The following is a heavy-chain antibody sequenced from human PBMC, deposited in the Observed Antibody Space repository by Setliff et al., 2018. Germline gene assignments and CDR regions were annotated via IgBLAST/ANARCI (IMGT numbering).Heavy chain of an antibody. J-gene: IGHJ4*02. CDR2: ISVYSGDA. Sequence: VASVKVSCKTSGYTFTTYGISWLRQAPGQGLEWMGWISVYSGDASYVQKFQGRVTMTADTSTSTVYMELRGLRSDDTAVYFCARDPTNHFWSAYWPFWGQGTLVTVS. CDR1: GYTFTTYG. V-gene: IGHV1-18*01. D-gene: IGHD3-3*02. CDR3: ARDPTNHFWSAYWPF.